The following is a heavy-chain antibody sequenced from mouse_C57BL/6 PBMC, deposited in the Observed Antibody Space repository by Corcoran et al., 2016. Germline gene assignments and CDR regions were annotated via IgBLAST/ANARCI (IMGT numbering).Heavy chain of an antibody. CDR1: GYTFTDYY. V-gene: IGHV1-26*01. CDR2: INPNNGGT. J-gene: IGHJ2*01. Sequence: EVQLQQSGPELVKPGASVKISCKASGYTFTDYYMNWVKQSHGKSLEWIGDINPNNGGTSYNQKFTGKATLTVDKSSSTAYMELRSLTSEDSAVYYCARSRGYYNFDYWGQGTTLTVSS. CDR3: ARSRGYYNFDY. D-gene: IGHD2-12*01.